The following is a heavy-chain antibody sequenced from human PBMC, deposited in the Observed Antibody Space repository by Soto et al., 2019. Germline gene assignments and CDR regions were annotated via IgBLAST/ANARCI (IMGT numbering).Heavy chain of an antibody. D-gene: IGHD5-18*01. CDR2: ISSSSSYI. Sequence: EVQLVESGGGLVKPGGSLRLSCAASGFTFSSYSMNWVRQAPGKGLEWVSSISSSSSYIYYADSVKGRFTISRDNAKNSPYPQMNSLRAEDTAVYYCARDQPGYSYGYGLGYWGQGTLVTVSS. CDR1: GFTFSSYS. CDR3: ARDQPGYSYGYGLGY. V-gene: IGHV3-21*01. J-gene: IGHJ4*02.